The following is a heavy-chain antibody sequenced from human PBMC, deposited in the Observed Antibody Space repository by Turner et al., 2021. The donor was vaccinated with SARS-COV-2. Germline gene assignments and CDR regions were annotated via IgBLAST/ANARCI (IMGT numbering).Heavy chain of an antibody. CDR2: IYYSGTT. V-gene: IGHV4-39*01. J-gene: IGHJ4*02. CDR3: ARQAAGQGLDY. CDR1: GGSISSSSYF. Sequence: QVQLQESGPGLVKPSETLSLTCPVSGGSISSSSYFWGWIRQPPTKELEWVGSIYYSGTTYYNPSLKSRVSLSIEPSKNQFSMKLTSVTAADTALYYCARQAAGQGLDYWGRGILVTVSS. D-gene: IGHD3-10*01.